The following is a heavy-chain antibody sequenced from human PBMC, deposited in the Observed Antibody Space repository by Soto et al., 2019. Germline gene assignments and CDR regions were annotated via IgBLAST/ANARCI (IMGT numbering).Heavy chain of an antibody. V-gene: IGHV4-34*01. CDR1: GGSFSGYY. Sequence: QVQLQQWGAGLLKPSETLSLTCAVYGGSFSGYYWSWIRQPPGKGLEWIGEINHSGSTNYNPSLKSRVTISLDTSQNQFSLKLSSVTAADTAVYYCASGNAWEVLLAYWGQGTLVTVSS. D-gene: IGHD1-26*01. CDR2: INHSGST. CDR3: ASGNAWEVLLAY. J-gene: IGHJ4*02.